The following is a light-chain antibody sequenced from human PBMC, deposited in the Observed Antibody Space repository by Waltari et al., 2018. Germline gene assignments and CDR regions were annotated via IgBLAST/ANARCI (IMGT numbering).Light chain of an antibody. V-gene: IGLV1-44*01. CDR2: TDN. Sequence: QSVLTQPPSASGTPGQGVTVSCSGSSSNIGRNGVSWYQQVPGTAPKLLIHTDNQRPSGVPHRFPRSNPGTSASLAISGLQSEDAADYYWAACDDSLNGRVFCGVTKVTVL. CDR3: AACDDSLNGRV. J-gene: IGLJ3*02. CDR1: SSNIGRNG.